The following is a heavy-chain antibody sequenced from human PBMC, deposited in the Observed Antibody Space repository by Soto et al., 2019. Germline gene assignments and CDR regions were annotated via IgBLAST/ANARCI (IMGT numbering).Heavy chain of an antibody. CDR3: AKDVLGYDILTGYPSFNYYYYYGMDV. CDR1: GFTFSSYG. D-gene: IGHD3-9*01. Sequence: SLRLSCAASGFTFSSYGMHWVRQAPGKGLEWVAVISYDGSNKYYADSVKGRFTIFRDNSKNTLYLQMNSLRAEDTAVYYCAKDVLGYDILTGYPSFNYYYYYGMDVWGQGTTVTVSS. CDR2: ISYDGSNK. V-gene: IGHV3-30*18. J-gene: IGHJ6*02.